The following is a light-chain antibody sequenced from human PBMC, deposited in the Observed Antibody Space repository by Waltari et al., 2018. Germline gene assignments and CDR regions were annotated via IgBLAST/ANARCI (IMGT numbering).Light chain of an antibody. Sequence: EIVLPQSPGTPSLSPGGGATLSCRASQSVSSSLAWYQQKPGQAPRLLIYDASTRATGIPDRFSGSGSGTDFSLTISRLEPEDFAVYYCQKYVSLPATFGQGTTVEIK. V-gene: IGKV3-20*01. CDR3: QKYVSLPAT. J-gene: IGKJ1*01. CDR1: QSVSSS. CDR2: DAS.